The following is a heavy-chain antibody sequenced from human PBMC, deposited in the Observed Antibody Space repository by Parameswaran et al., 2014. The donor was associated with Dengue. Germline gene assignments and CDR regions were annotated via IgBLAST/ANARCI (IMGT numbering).Heavy chain of an antibody. CDR1: GFTFSSYW. CDR2: IRQDGSEK. V-gene: IGHV3-7*01. CDR3: VRQACSGTNCYEYFDY. D-gene: IGHD2-2*01. Sequence: GSLRLSCTASGFTFSSYWMSWVRQAPGKGLEWVANIRQDGSEKYYVDSVKGRFTISRDNAKNSLYLQMNSLRAEDTAVFYCVRQACSGTNCYEYFDYWGQGTLVTVSS. J-gene: IGHJ4*02.